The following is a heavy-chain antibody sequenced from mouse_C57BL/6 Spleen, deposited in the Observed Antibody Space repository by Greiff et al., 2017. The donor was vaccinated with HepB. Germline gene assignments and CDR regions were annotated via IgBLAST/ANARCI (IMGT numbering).Heavy chain of an antibody. D-gene: IGHD1-1*01. CDR2: ISSGSSTI. Sequence: DVKLVESGGGLVKPGGSLKLSCAASGFTFSDYGMHWVRQAPEKGLEWVAYISSGSSTIYYADTVKGRFTISRDNAKNTLFLQMTSLRSEDTAMYYCATTVVAPYFDYWGQGTTLTVSS. CDR1: GFTFSDYG. J-gene: IGHJ2*01. CDR3: ATTVVAPYFDY. V-gene: IGHV5-17*01.